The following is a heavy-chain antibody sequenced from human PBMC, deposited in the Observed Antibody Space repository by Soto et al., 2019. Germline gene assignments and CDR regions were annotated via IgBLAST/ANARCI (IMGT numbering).Heavy chain of an antibody. CDR2: INHSGST. J-gene: IGHJ6*02. CDR1: GGSFSGYY. V-gene: IGHV4-34*01. D-gene: IGHD3-3*01. Sequence: PSETLSLTCAVYGGSFSGYYWSWIRQPPGKGLEWIGEINHSGSTNYNPSLKSRVTISVDTSKNQFSLKLSSVTAADTAVYYCARDGPIPRRQYYDLFYYGTDVWGQGTTVTVS. CDR3: ARDGPIPRRQYYDLFYYGTDV.